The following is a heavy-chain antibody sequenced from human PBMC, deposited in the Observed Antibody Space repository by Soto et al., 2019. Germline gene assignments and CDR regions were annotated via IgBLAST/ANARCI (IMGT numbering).Heavy chain of an antibody. V-gene: IGHV3-23*01. J-gene: IGHJ4*02. D-gene: IGHD3-3*01. CDR1: GFTFSSYA. CDR2: ISGSGGST. Sequence: PGGSLRLSCAASGFTFSSYAMSWVRQAPGKGLEWVSAISGSGGSTYYADSVKGRFTISRDNSKNTLYLQMNSLRAEDTAVYYCAKMGPPYYDFWSGYYVPDFDYWGQGTLVTVSS. CDR3: AKMGPPYYDFWSGYYVPDFDY.